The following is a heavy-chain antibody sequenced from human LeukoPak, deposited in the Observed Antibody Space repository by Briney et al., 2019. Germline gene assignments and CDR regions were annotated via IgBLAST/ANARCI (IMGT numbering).Heavy chain of an antibody. CDR2: ISAYTGNT. CDR3: ARAGWYTSSSGACDN. V-gene: IGHV1-18*01. Sequence: ASVKVSCKASGYTFTNYGISWVRHAPGQGLEWMGWISAYTGNTNYAQKLQGRVTMTTDTSTSTVYMELRSLRSDDTAVYYCARAGWYTSSSGACDNWGQGTLVTVSS. J-gene: IGHJ4*02. CDR1: GYTFTNYG. D-gene: IGHD6-6*01.